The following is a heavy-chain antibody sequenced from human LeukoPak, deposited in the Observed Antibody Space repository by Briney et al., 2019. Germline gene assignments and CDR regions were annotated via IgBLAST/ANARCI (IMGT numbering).Heavy chain of an antibody. V-gene: IGHV4-59*08. CDR1: GGSLSRYY. J-gene: IGHJ4*02. D-gene: IGHD3-22*01. CDR2: IHYSGSA. CDR3: ASYDSSGNAY. Sequence: SETLSLTCTVSGGSLSRYYWSWIRQPPGKGLEWIGYIHYSGSANYISSLKSRVVISLETSKIQLSLRLTSLPAADTAVYYCASYDSSGNAYWGQGTLVTVSS.